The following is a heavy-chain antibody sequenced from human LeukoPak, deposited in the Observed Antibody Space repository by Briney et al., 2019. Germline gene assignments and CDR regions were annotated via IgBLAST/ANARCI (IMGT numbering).Heavy chain of an antibody. V-gene: IGHV5-51*01. Sequence: GESLQISCKGSGHRFATYWIGWVRQMAGEGMGWMRIIYAGDSDTRSSPSFQAQVTISVDKSIRTAYLQWSSLKASDTAMYYCVTAGHLDYWGQGTLVTVSS. CDR2: IYAGDSDT. CDR3: VTAGHLDY. D-gene: IGHD6-13*01. J-gene: IGHJ4*02. CDR1: GHRFATYW.